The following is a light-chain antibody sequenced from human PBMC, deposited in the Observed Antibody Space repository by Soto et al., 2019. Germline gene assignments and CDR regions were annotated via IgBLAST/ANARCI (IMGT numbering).Light chain of an antibody. CDR2: DNN. CDR3: QSYDSSLSALHV. J-gene: IGLJ1*01. Sequence: QSVLTQPPSVSGAPGQRVTISCTGSSSNIGAGYEVHRYQQFPGTAPKLLIYDNNNRPSGVPDRFSASKSGTSASLAITGLQAEDEADYYCQSYDSSLSALHVFGTGTKLTVL. V-gene: IGLV1-40*01. CDR1: SSNIGAGYE.